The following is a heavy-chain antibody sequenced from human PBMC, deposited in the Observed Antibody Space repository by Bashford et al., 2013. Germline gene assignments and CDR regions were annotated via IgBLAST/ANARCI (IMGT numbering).Heavy chain of an antibody. J-gene: IGHJ4*02. CDR2: IWYDGSKQ. V-gene: IGHV3-33*01. CDR3: ARGGGWYHLDY. Sequence: VRQAPGKGLEWVALIWYDGSKQYYTDSVKGRFTISRDNSKNTLYLQMNSVRAEDTAVYYCARGGGWYHLDYWGQGTLVTVSS. D-gene: IGHD6-19*01.